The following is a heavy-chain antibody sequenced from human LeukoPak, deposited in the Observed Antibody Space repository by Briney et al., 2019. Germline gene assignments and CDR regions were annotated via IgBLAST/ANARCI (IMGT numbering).Heavy chain of an antibody. Sequence: ASVKVSCKASGYTFTSYYMHWVRQAPGQGLEWMGIINPSGDSTSYAQKFQGRVTMTRDTSISTAYMELSSLRSDDTAVYYCARRPIILPAAIDDYWGQGTLVTVSS. CDR1: GYTFTSYY. D-gene: IGHD2-2*01. J-gene: IGHJ4*02. CDR3: ARRPIILPAAIDDY. V-gene: IGHV1-46*01. CDR2: INPSGDST.